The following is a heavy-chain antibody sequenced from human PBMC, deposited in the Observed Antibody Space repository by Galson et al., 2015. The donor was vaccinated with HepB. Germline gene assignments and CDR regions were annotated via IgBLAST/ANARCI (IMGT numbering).Heavy chain of an antibody. CDR3: ARAVPLTAFDI. CDR1: GFTVSSNY. D-gene: IGHD2-2*01. V-gene: IGHV3-66*02. CDR2: IYSGGST. J-gene: IGHJ3*02. Sequence: SLRLSCAASGFTVSSNYISWVRQAPGKGLEWVSVIYSGGSTYYADSVKGRFTISRDNSKNTLYLQMNSLRAEDTAVYYYARAVPLTAFDIWRRGTMVTVSS.